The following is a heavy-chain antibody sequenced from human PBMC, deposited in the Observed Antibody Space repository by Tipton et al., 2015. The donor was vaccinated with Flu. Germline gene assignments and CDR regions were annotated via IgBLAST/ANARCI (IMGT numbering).Heavy chain of an antibody. V-gene: IGHV4-38-2*02. CDR3: ARRDCSNYVSEPKNWFDT. CDR1: GDSMSSRYY. J-gene: IGHJ5*02. CDR2: IHRAGNT. D-gene: IGHD4-11*01. Sequence: TLSLTCTVSGDSMSSRYYWGWIRQAPGKGLEWIANIHRAGNTYYNPSLKSRVTLSVDTSKNQFSLKLTSVTAADTAVYYCARRDCSNYVSEPKNWFDTWGQGTLVTVSS.